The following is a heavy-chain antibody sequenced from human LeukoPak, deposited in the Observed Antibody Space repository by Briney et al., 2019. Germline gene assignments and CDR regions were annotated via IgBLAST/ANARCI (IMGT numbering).Heavy chain of an antibody. CDR3: ARSTMVRGVIGSPFDY. CDR2: IYPGDSDT. Sequence: GESLKISCKGSGYRFTNYWIGWVRQMPGKGLEWMGIIYPGDSDTRYSPSFQGQVTISADKSISTAYLQWSSLKASDTAMYYCARSTMVRGVIGSPFDYWGQGTLVTVSS. V-gene: IGHV5-51*01. D-gene: IGHD3-10*01. CDR1: GYRFTNYW. J-gene: IGHJ4*02.